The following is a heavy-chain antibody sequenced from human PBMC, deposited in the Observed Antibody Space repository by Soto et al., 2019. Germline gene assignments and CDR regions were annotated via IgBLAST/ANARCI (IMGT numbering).Heavy chain of an antibody. J-gene: IGHJ5*02. Sequence: QVQLQESAPGLVRPSETLSLTCTVSGDSFSTYQWSWIRQPPGEGLEWIGYIYDSGSTSYNPSLKSPVTISVDTSKNQFSLKLNAVTAADTAVYYCAKIYDFWSGSNWFDPWGQGTLVTVSS. V-gene: IGHV4-59*13. CDR1: GDSFSTYQ. CDR3: AKIYDFWSGSNWFDP. D-gene: IGHD3-3*01. CDR2: IYDSGST.